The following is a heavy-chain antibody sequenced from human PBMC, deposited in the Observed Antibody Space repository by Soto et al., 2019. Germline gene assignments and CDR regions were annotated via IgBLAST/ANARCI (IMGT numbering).Heavy chain of an antibody. V-gene: IGHV5-51*01. D-gene: IGHD1-26*01. J-gene: IGHJ6*02. CDR2: IYPGDSDT. Sequence: PGESLKISCKGSGYSFTSYWIGWVRQMPGKGLEWMGIIYPGDSDTRYSPSFQGQVTISADKSISTAYLQWSSLKASDTAIYYCARLRGTPRKLSYYGMDVWGQGTTVTVSS. CDR1: GYSFTSYW. CDR3: ARLRGTPRKLSYYGMDV.